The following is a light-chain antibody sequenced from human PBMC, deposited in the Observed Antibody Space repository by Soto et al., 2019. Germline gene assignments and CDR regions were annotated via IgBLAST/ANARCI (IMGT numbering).Light chain of an antibody. Sequence: DIQMTQSPSTLSASVGDRVTITCRASQSISSSLAWYQQKPGKAPKLLIYDASSLESGVPSRFSGSGSGTEFTLTISSLHPDDFATYYCQEYNNYWTFGQGTKVDIK. CDR3: QEYNNYWT. CDR2: DAS. J-gene: IGKJ1*01. V-gene: IGKV1-5*01. CDR1: QSISSS.